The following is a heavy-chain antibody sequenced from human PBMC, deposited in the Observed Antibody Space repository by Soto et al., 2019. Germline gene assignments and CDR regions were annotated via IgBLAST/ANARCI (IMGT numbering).Heavy chain of an antibody. Sequence: EVQLLESGGGLVLPGGSLRLSCAASGFSFSTSPMTWVRQAPGKGLEWLSAISSNSAGTYYADTVQGRFTISRDNSMNTLYLQLTYLRADDTALYYCARNIPFGSGSYLQNWGQGTLVTVSS. D-gene: IGHD3-10*01. CDR1: GFSFSTSP. V-gene: IGHV3-23*01. CDR2: ISSNSAGT. CDR3: ARNIPFGSGSYLQN. J-gene: IGHJ1*01.